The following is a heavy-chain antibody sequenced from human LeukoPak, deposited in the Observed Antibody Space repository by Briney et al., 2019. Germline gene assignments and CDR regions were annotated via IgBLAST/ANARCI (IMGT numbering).Heavy chain of an antibody. J-gene: IGHJ4*02. CDR2: ISGSGGST. Sequence: GGSLRLSCAASGFTFSSYAMSWVRQAPGKGLEWVSAISGSGGSTYYADSVKGRFTISRDNSKNSVYLQMNSLRAEDTAVYYCSRDSRIAMAGQDSWGQGTLVTVSS. CDR3: SRDSRIAMAGQDS. V-gene: IGHV3-23*01. D-gene: IGHD6-19*01. CDR1: GFTFSSYA.